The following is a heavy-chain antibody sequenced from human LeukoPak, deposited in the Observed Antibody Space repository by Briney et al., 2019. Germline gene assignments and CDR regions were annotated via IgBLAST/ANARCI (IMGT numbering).Heavy chain of an antibody. CDR1: GFTVSSNY. Sequence: PGGSLRLSCAASGFTVSSNYMSWVRQAPGKGLEWVSVIYSGGSTYYADSVKGRFTISRDNSKNTLYLQMNSLRAEDTAVYYCARANNWNDEPAKRGGLDAFDIWGQGTMVTVSS. D-gene: IGHD1-20*01. J-gene: IGHJ3*02. CDR3: ARANNWNDEPAKRGGLDAFDI. CDR2: IYSGGST. V-gene: IGHV3-53*01.